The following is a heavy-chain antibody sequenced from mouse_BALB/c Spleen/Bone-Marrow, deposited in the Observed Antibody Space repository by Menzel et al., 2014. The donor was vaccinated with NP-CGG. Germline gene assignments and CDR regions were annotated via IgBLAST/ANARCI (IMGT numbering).Heavy chain of an antibody. V-gene: IGHV1S81*02. CDR3: AARLSHLAMDY. D-gene: IGHD2-2*01. Sequence: VQLQQSRAELVKPGVSLKLSCKASGYTFTNYWIHWVKQRPGQGLEWIGEINPSNGRTNYNEKFKTKATLTVDKSSSTAYMQLSSLTSEDSAVNYCAARLSHLAMDYWGQGTSVTVSS. CDR1: GYTFTNYW. J-gene: IGHJ4*01. CDR2: INPSNGRT.